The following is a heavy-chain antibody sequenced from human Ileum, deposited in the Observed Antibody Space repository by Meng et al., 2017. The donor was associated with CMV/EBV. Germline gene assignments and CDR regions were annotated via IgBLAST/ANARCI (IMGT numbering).Heavy chain of an antibody. Sequence: SVKVSCKASGGTFSSHPISWVRQAPGQGLEWMGGITPVYYSTNYAQKFQGRITIIMDESATTVYMELSRLTSDDTAVYYYARGYSRSSRGWFDPWGQGTLVTVSS. D-gene: IGHD6-6*01. CDR3: ARGYSRSSRGWFDP. CDR1: GGTFSSHP. CDR2: ITPVYYST. V-gene: IGHV1-69*05. J-gene: IGHJ5*02.